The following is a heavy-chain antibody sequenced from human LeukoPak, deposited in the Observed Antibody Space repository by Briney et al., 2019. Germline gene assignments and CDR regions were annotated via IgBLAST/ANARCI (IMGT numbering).Heavy chain of an antibody. CDR3: ARSAGHFGEYFVY. V-gene: IGHV4-31*03. J-gene: IGHJ4*02. CDR2: IYYSGST. Sequence: AQTLSLTCTVSGGPIRSGDYYWSWIRQHPGKGLEWIGYIYYSGSTYYNPSLKSRVTISVDTSKKQFSLKLSSVTAADTAVFYCARSAGHFGEYFVYWGQGNLVTVSS. CDR1: GGPIRSGDYY. D-gene: IGHD3-10*01.